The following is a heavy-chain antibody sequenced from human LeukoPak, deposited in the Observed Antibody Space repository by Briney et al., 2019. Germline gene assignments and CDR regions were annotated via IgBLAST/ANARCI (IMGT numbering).Heavy chain of an antibody. CDR3: ARDSTIGYSPD. CDR2: ISAYNGNT. J-gene: IGHJ4*02. D-gene: IGHD3-22*01. CDR1: GYPFTTYG. V-gene: IGHV1-18*01. Sequence: ASVKVSCKASGYPFTTYGIIWVRQAPGQGLEWMGWISAYNGNTKYAQKLQGRVTMTTDTSTSTAYMELRSLRSDDTAVYYCARDSTIGYSPDSGQGTLVTVSS.